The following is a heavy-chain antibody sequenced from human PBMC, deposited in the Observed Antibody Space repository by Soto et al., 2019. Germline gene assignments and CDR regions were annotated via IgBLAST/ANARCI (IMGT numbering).Heavy chain of an antibody. J-gene: IGHJ4*02. CDR1: GFTFSSYG. CDR2: ISYDGSNK. CDR3: AKVVSCSSTSCYEADY. V-gene: IGHV3-30*18. Sequence: QVQLVESGGGVVQPGRSLRLSCAASGFTFSSYGMHWVRQAPGKGLEWVAVISYDGSNKYYADSVKGRFTISRDNSKNTLYLQMNRLRAEDTAVYYCAKVVSCSSTSCYEADYWGQGTLVTVSS. D-gene: IGHD2-2*01.